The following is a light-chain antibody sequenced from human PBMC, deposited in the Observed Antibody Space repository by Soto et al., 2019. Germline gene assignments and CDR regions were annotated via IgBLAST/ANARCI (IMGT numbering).Light chain of an antibody. CDR3: QHHKRYQWT. CDR1: QDISRY. Sequence: AIQMTQSPSSFSASTGDRVTISCRASQDISRYLAWYQQRPGKAPKLLIYGASTLQSAVPSRFTGSGFGTDFTLTISCLQSEDFSTSYCQHHKRYQWTFGQGTKVEIK. J-gene: IGKJ1*01. CDR2: GAS. V-gene: IGKV1-8*01.